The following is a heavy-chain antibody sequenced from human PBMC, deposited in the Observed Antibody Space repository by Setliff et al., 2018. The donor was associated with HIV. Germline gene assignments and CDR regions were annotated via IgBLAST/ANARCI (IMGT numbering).Heavy chain of an antibody. CDR1: GGSISSHY. V-gene: IGHV4-59*11. D-gene: IGHD1-20*01. CDR3: AGCITGTTHWFDP. J-gene: IGHJ5*02. Sequence: KLRETLSLTCTVSGGSISSHYWSWIRQPPGKRLEWIGYIYYSGSTNYNPSLKSRVTISVDTSKNQFSLKLSSVTAADTAVYYCAGCITGTTHWFDPWGQGTLGTVSS. CDR2: IYYSGST.